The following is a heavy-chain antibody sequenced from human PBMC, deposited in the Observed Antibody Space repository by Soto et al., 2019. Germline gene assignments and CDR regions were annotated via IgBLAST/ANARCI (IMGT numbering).Heavy chain of an antibody. J-gene: IGHJ4*02. Sequence: QVHLVQSGAEVKKPGASVKVSCKASGYTFTSYGITWVRQAPGQGLEWMGWISAHHGNTDYAQKLQGRVIVTRDTSTSTAYMELRSLISDDSAVYYCARGRYGDSWGKGALVTVSS. V-gene: IGHV1-18*01. D-gene: IGHD1-1*01. CDR3: ARGRYGDS. CDR1: GYTFTSYG. CDR2: ISAHHGNT.